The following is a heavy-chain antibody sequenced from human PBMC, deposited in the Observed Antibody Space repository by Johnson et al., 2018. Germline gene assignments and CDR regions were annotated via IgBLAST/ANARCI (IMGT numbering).Heavy chain of an antibody. J-gene: IGHJ3*02. CDR3: TILGHFGDNAFDI. CDR2: IYSDDTT. D-gene: IGHD3-16*01. CDR1: GFTFTTKY. V-gene: IGHV3-66*02. Sequence: EVQLVESGGDLVQPGGSLRLSCATSGFTFTTKYMSWVRQAQGKGLDWVAIIYSDDTTYYADSVKGRFSISRDNSKNTLRLQMNSLRVEDTAFYYCTILGHFGDNAFDIWGQGTMVTVSS.